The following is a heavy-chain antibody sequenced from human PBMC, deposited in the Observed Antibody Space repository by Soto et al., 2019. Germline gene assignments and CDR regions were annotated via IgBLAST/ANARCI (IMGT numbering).Heavy chain of an antibody. J-gene: IGHJ1*01. V-gene: IGHV1-2*04. CDR3: ARGGPYNSSSFAEYFQH. CDR1: GGTFSSYA. CDR2: IIPNSGGT. D-gene: IGHD6-13*01. Sequence: ASVKVSCKASGGTFSSYAISWVRQAPGQGLEWMGGIIPNSGGTNYAQKFQGWVTMTRDTSISTAYMELSRLRSDDTAVYYCARGGPYNSSSFAEYFQHWGQGTLVTVSS.